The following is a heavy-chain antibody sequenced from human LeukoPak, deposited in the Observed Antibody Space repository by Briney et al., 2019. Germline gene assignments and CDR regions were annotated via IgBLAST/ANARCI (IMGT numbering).Heavy chain of an antibody. Sequence: GGSLRLSCAASGFTISGYWMSWVRQAPGKGLEWVANIKQDGSEKYYVDSVKGRFTISRDNAENSLYLQMNSLRAEDTAVYFCTGGTSPSWFDPWGQGTLVIVSS. CDR2: IKQDGSEK. J-gene: IGHJ5*02. CDR1: GFTISGYW. V-gene: IGHV3-7*03. D-gene: IGHD3-16*01. CDR3: TGGTSPSWFDP.